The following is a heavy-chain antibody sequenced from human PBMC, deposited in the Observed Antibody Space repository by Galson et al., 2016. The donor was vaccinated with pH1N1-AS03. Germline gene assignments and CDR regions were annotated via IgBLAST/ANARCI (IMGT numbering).Heavy chain of an antibody. CDR1: GGSISGGSYY. Sequence: TLSLTCTVSGGSISGGSYYWSWIRRTAGEGLEWIGRIHASGSTDNNPSLQSRVSISMDTSKNQISLDLYSVTAADTAIYYCARGTREGKSDFDYWGQGTLVTVSS. CDR3: ARGTREGKSDFDY. J-gene: IGHJ4*02. D-gene: IGHD1-26*01. CDR2: IHASGST. V-gene: IGHV4-61*02.